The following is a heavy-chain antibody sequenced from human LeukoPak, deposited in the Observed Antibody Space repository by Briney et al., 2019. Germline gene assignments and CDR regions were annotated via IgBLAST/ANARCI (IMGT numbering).Heavy chain of an antibody. V-gene: IGHV4-4*09. D-gene: IGHD5-18*01. CDR3: ARAGGYSYGSPLYFDY. Sequence: PSETLSLTCTVSGGSISSYYWSWIRQPPGKGLEWIGYIYISGSTNYNPSLKSRVTISVDTSKDQLSLKLSSVTAADTAVYYCARAGGYSYGSPLYFDYWGQGTLVTVSS. CDR2: IYISGST. CDR1: GGSISSYY. J-gene: IGHJ4*02.